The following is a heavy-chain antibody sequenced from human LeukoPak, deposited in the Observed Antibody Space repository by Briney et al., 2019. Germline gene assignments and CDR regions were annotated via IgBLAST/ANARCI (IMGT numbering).Heavy chain of an antibody. D-gene: IGHD6-19*01. CDR2: ISAYNGNT. Sequence: ASVKVSCKASGYTFTSYGISWVRQAPGQGLEWMGWISAYNGNTNYAQKLQGRVTMTTDTSTSTAYMELRSLRSDGTAVYYCARDRAESSSGWPYDYWGQGTLVTVSS. CDR1: GYTFTSYG. V-gene: IGHV1-18*01. J-gene: IGHJ4*02. CDR3: ARDRAESSSGWPYDY.